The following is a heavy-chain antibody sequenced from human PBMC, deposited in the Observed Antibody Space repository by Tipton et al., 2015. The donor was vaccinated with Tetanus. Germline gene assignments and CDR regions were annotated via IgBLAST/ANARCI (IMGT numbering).Heavy chain of an antibody. D-gene: IGHD3-3*01. J-gene: IGHJ4*02. CDR1: GFTFSNYW. CDR3: ARDNYDSKDFSDY. CDR2: ISASGHPI. V-gene: IGHV3-11*01. Sequence: SLRLSCAASGFTFSNYWMSWIRQTPGKGLEWVAYISASGHPIFYTDSVKGRFTISTDNTKNHLYLQMNSLRVEDTGLYFCARDNYDSKDFSDYWGQGTLITVSS.